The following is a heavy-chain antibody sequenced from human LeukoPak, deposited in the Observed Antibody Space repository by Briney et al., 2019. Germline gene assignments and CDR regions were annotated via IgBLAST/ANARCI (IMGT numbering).Heavy chain of an antibody. D-gene: IGHD1-26*01. J-gene: IGHJ4*02. CDR3: LSESYYLHEFDY. V-gene: IGHV3-7*01. CDR2: IKQNGSEK. CDR1: GFTFSSYW. Sequence: GGSLRLSCAASGFTFSSYWMSWVRQAPGKGLEWVANIKQNGSEKYYVDSVKGRFTISRDNAKNSLYLQMNSLRAEDTAVYYCLSESYYLHEFDYWGRGTLVTVSS.